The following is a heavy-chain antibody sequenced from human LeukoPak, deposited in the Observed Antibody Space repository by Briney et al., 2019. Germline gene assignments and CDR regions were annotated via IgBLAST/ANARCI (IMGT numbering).Heavy chain of an antibody. Sequence: PGGSLRLSCAASGFTFSSYSMNWVRQAPGKGLEWVSSISSSSSYIYYADSVKGRFTISRDNAKNSLYLQTNSLRAEDTAVYYCARGRAYYDSSGYGLNDAFDIWGQGTMVTVSS. J-gene: IGHJ3*02. V-gene: IGHV3-21*01. CDR3: ARGRAYYDSSGYGLNDAFDI. CDR2: ISSSSSYI. D-gene: IGHD3-22*01. CDR1: GFTFSSYS.